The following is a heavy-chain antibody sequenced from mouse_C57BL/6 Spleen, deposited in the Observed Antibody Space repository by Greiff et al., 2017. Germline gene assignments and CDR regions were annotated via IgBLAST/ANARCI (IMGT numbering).Heavy chain of an antibody. CDR2: IWSGGST. J-gene: IGHJ1*03. Sequence: VKLMESGPGLVQPSQSLSITCTVSGFSLTSYGVHWVRQSPGKGLEWLGVIWSGGSTDYNAAFISRLSISKDNSKSQVFFKMNSLQADDTAIYYCARVYGTSWDFDVWGTGTTVTVSS. CDR1: GFSLTSYG. V-gene: IGHV2-2*01. CDR3: ARVYGTSWDFDV. D-gene: IGHD1-1*01.